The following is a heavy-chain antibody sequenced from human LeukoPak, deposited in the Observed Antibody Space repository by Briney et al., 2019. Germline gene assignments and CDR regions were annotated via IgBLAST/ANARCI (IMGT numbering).Heavy chain of an antibody. J-gene: IGHJ4*02. V-gene: IGHV3-66*01. CDR2: IYSGGST. CDR1: GFTFSSYS. CDR3: ARGLGNDGIFDY. Sequence: GGSLRLSCAVSGFTFSSYSMNWVRQAPGKGLEWVSVIYSGGSTYYADSVKGRFTISRDNSKNTLYLQMNSLRAEDTAVYYCARGLGNDGIFDYWGQGTLVTVSS. D-gene: IGHD1-1*01.